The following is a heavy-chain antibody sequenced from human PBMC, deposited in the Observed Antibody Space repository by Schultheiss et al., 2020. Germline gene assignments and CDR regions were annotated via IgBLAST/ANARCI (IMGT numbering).Heavy chain of an antibody. CDR2: ITADNGNT. V-gene: IGHV1-18*01. J-gene: IGHJ3*02. CDR1: GGTFSSYA. Sequence: ASVKVSCKASGGTFSSYAISWVRQAPGQGLEWMGWITADNGNTNYARNLQGRVTITRDTSASTAYMELSSLRSEDTAVYYCARSLGVQLLLAYDAFDIWGQGTMVTVSS. CDR3: ARSLGVQLLLAYDAFDI. D-gene: IGHD2-15*01.